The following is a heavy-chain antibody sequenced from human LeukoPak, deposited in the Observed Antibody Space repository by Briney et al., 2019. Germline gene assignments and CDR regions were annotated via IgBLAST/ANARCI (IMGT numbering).Heavy chain of an antibody. CDR1: GFTFSIYA. CDR3: AKRVGGRRTLRGYFDY. J-gene: IGHJ4*02. Sequence: GGSLRLSCAASGFTFSIYALSWVRQAPGKGLEWVAFIRYDGSNKYYADSVKGRFTISRDNSKNTLYLQMNSLRAEDTAVYYCAKRVGGRRTLRGYFDYWGQGTLVTVSS. CDR2: IRYDGSNK. V-gene: IGHV3-30*02. D-gene: IGHD3-10*01.